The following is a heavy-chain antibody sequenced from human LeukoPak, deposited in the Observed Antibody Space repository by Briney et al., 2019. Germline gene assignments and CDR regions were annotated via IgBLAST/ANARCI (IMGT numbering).Heavy chain of an antibody. V-gene: IGHV3-23*01. CDR2: ISGSGGTT. D-gene: IGHD3-22*01. CDR1: GFTLSSYG. J-gene: IGHJ5*02. CDR3: ARDDLLHRNWFDP. Sequence: GGSLRLSCAASGFTLSSYGMSWVRQAPGKVLEWVSAISGSGGTTYYADSLKSRFTISRDNSKNTLYLQMNSLRVEDTAFYYCARDDLLHRNWFDPWGQGTLVTVSS.